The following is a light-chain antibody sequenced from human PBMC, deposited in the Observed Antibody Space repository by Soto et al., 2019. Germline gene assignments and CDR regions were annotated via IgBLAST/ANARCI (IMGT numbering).Light chain of an antibody. CDR1: QSVLYSSSNKNY. Sequence: EIVMTQSPDSLAVSLGERATINCKSSQSVLYSSSNKNYLAWYQQKPGQPPKLLIYWASTRESGVPDRFTGSGSGTDFTLTISSLQAEDVAVYYCQQYYSTPWTFGQGTKVEIK. CDR2: WAS. CDR3: QQYYSTPWT. V-gene: IGKV4-1*01. J-gene: IGKJ1*01.